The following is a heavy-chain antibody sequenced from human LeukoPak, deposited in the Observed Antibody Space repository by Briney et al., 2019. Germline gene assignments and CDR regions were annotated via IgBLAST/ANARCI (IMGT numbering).Heavy chain of an antibody. CDR1: GGTFSSYA. V-gene: IGHV1-69*06. Sequence: GASVKVSCKASGGTFSSYAISWVRQAPGQGLEWMGGIIPIFGTANYAQKFQGRVTITADKSTSTAYMELSSLRSEDTAMYYCASEVGRRGYSYGVGDWGQGTLVTVSS. D-gene: IGHD5-18*01. CDR3: ASEVGRRGYSYGVGD. J-gene: IGHJ4*02. CDR2: IIPIFGTA.